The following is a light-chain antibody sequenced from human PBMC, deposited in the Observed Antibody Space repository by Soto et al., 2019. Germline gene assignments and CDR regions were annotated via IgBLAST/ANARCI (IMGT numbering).Light chain of an antibody. CDR1: STDFATYNR. V-gene: IGLV2-18*01. CDR2: EAS. J-gene: IGLJ1*01. CDR3: SLYTSENTYV. Sequence: QSVLTQPPSVSGSPGQSVTISCTGTSTDFATYNRVSWYQQPPGTAPKLIVYEASNRPSGVPDRFSGSESGNTASLTISGLQAADEADYYCSLYTSENTYVFGTGTKVTVL.